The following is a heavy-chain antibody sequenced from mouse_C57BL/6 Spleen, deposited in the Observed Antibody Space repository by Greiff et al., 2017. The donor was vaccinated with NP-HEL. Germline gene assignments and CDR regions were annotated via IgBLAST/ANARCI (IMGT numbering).Heavy chain of an antibody. CDR3: ARSDYGSSYFAY. V-gene: IGHV1-26*01. D-gene: IGHD1-1*01. CDR2: INPNNGGT. J-gene: IGHJ3*01. CDR1: GYTFTDYY. Sequence: EVQLQQSGPELVKPGASVKISCKASGYTFTDYYMNWVKQSHGKSLEWIGDINPNNGGTSYNQKFKGKATLTVDKSSSIAYMELRSLTSEDSSVYYCARSDYGSSYFAYWGQGTLVTVSA.